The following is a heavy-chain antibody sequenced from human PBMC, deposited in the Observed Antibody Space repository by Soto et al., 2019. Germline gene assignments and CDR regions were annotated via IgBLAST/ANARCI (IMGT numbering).Heavy chain of an antibody. D-gene: IGHD1-26*01. J-gene: IGHJ4*02. V-gene: IGHV4-34*01. CDR2: INHSGST. CDR3: ARGLRLRGSNYFLPPQFDY. Sequence: SETLSLTCAVYCGSFSGYYWSWIRQPPGKGLEWIGEINHSGSTNYNPSLKSRVTISVDTSKNQFSLKLSSVTAADTAVYYCARGLRLRGSNYFLPPQFDYWGQGTLVTVS. CDR1: CGSFSGYY.